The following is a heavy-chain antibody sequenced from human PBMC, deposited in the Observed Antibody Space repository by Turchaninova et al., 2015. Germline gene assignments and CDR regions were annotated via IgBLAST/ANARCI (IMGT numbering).Heavy chain of an antibody. Sequence: QITLKESGPTLMKPTETLTLTCTFSGFSLSTSGVGVGWIRQPPGKALEWLALIFWDYDKRYCPTLKSRLTITKDTSKNQLVLRMTNMDPVDTATYYCAHSLSTGRWAFDMWGQGTMVTVSS. CDR2: IFWDYDK. V-gene: IGHV2-5*02. CDR1: GFSLSTSGVG. J-gene: IGHJ3*02. CDR3: AHSLSTGRWAFDM. D-gene: IGHD4-11*01.